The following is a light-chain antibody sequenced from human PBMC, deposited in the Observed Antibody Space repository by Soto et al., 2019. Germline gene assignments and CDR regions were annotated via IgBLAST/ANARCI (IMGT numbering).Light chain of an antibody. CDR1: QGISDY. V-gene: IGKV1-27*01. CDR3: QKYNGAPWT. J-gene: IGKJ1*01. Sequence: DIQMTQSPSSLSASVGDRVTITCRASQGISDYLAWYQQRSGKVPKLLIYAASTLQSGVPSRFSGSGSGTDFTLTISSQQPEDVATYYCQKYNGAPWTFGQGTKVEIK. CDR2: AAS.